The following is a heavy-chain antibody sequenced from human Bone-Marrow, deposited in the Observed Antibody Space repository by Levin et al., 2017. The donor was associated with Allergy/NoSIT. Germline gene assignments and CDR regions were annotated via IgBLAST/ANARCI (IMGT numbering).Heavy chain of an antibody. V-gene: IGHV3-23*01. CDR3: ANRGGGGFCTGGVCRYYYYMDV. CDR1: GFTFREYG. D-gene: IGHD2-8*02. Sequence: PGGSLRLSCAASGFTFREYGMTWVRQAPGKGLEWVSAISDTGDITHYADSVKGRFTISRDNSKNTLYLQMNSLRAEDTAIYYCANRGGGGFCTGGVCRYYYYMDVWGRGTTVTVSS. J-gene: IGHJ6*03. CDR2: ISDTGDIT.